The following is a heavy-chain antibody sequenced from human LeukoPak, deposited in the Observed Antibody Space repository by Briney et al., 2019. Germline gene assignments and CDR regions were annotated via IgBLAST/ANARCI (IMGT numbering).Heavy chain of an antibody. Sequence: SETLSLTCNVSGDSMNIYYWNWIRQPAGKGLEWIGRIYTSGSTNYNPSLKSRVTMSVDTSKNQFSLKLSSVTAADTAVYYCAREGGYYSHDAFDIWGQGTMVTVSS. D-gene: IGHD3-22*01. V-gene: IGHV4-4*07. CDR1: GDSMNIYY. J-gene: IGHJ3*02. CDR3: AREGGYYSHDAFDI. CDR2: IYTSGST.